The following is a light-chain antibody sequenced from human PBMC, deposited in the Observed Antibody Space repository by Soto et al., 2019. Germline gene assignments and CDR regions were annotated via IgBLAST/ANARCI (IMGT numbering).Light chain of an antibody. CDR2: VAS. CDR3: QQSYNAPWT. V-gene: IGKV1-39*01. J-gene: IGKJ1*01. Sequence: DIQMTQSPSSLSASVGDRVTITCRASQRISTYLSWYQQKPGKAPNLLIYVASSLQSGVPSRFSGSRSGTDFTLTISSLQPEDAATYYCQQSYNAPWTFGQGTKVEIK. CDR1: QRISTY.